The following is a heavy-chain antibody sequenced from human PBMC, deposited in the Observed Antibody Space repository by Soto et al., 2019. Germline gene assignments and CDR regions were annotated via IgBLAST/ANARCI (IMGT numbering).Heavy chain of an antibody. CDR3: ARDLFVVVVAATPRVGGMDV. Sequence: PGGSLRLSCAASGFTFSSYAMHWVRQAPGKGLEWVAVISYDGSNKYYADSVKGRFTISRDNSKNTLYLQMNSLRAEDTAVYYCARDLFVVVVAATPRVGGMDVWGQGTTVTVSS. J-gene: IGHJ6*02. V-gene: IGHV3-30-3*01. CDR1: GFTFSSYA. CDR2: ISYDGSNK. D-gene: IGHD2-15*01.